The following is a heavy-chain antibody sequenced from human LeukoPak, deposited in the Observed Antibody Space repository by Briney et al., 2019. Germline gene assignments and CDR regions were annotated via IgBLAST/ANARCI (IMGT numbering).Heavy chain of an antibody. CDR1: GGSISAYY. D-gene: IGHD3-10*01. Sequence: SETLSLTCTVSGGSISAYYWSWIRQPPGMGLEWIGYIYRSGSTNTNPSLKSRVTISVDASENQFSLKLSSVTAADTAVYYCARHSHYYGSGSFYKDYFDYWGQGTLVTVSS. V-gene: IGHV4-59*08. CDR3: ARHSHYYGSGSFYKDYFDY. J-gene: IGHJ4*02. CDR2: IYRSGST.